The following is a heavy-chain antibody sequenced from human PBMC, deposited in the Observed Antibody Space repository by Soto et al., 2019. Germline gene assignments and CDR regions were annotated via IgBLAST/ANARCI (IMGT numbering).Heavy chain of an antibody. CDR3: AREVATVWGFDY. CDR1: GFTFSNYA. Sequence: QVQLVESGGGVVQSGRSLRLSCAASGFTFSNYAIHWVRQAPGKGLEWVAVILFDGSNKYYADSVKGRFTISRDNSKNTLYLQMNSLRAEDTAVYYCAREVATVWGFDYWGQGTLVTVSS. CDR2: ILFDGSNK. J-gene: IGHJ4*02. V-gene: IGHV3-30-3*01. D-gene: IGHD5-12*01.